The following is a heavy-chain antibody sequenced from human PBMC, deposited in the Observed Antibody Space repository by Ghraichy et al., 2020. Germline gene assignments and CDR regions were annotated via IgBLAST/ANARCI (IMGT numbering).Heavy chain of an antibody. J-gene: IGHJ3*02. CDR1: GFTFSSYA. D-gene: IGHD3-3*01. CDR2: ISGSGGST. Sequence: GGSLKLSCAASGFTFSSYAMSWVRQAPGKGLEWVSAISGSGGSTYYADSVKGRFTISRDNSKNTLYLQMNSLRAEDTAVYYCACFTIFGVVIRSEGAFDIWGQGTMVTVSS. V-gene: IGHV3-23*01. CDR3: ACFTIFGVVIRSEGAFDI.